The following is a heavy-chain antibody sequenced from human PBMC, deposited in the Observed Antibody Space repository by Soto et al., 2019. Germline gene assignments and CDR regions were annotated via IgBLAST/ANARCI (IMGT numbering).Heavy chain of an antibody. J-gene: IGHJ6*02. CDR3: ARLNSSSWYVRAGYYGMDV. D-gene: IGHD6-13*01. V-gene: IGHV4-59*08. Sequence: SETLSLTCTVSGGSINNYYWSWIRQPPGKGLEWIGYSYYSGRTSYNPSLKSRVTISVDTSKNQFSLKLSSVTAADTAVYYCARLNSSSWYVRAGYYGMDVWGQVTTVT. CDR2: SYYSGRT. CDR1: GGSINNYY.